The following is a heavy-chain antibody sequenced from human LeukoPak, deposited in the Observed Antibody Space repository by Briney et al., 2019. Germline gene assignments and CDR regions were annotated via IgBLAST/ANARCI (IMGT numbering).Heavy chain of an antibody. V-gene: IGHV3-23*01. CDR3: AKVPLYDFWSGYLSCHFDY. CDR2: ISGSGGST. Sequence: HPGGSLRLSCAASGFTFSSYAMSWVRQAPGKGLEWVSAISGSGGSTYYADSVKGRFTISRDNSKNTLYLQMNSLRAEDTAVYYCAKVPLYDFWSGYLSCHFDYWGQGTLVTVSS. CDR1: GFTFSSYA. D-gene: IGHD3-3*01. J-gene: IGHJ4*02.